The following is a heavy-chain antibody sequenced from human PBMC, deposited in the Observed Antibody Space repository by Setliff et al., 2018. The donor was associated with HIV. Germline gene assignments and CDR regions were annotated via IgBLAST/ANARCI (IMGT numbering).Heavy chain of an antibody. D-gene: IGHD3-22*01. V-gene: IGHV4-59*08. CDR1: GGYITTYY. CDR3: ARLHYYDRSGLTVGAFDI. J-gene: IGHJ3*02. CDR2: IYYSGST. Sequence: SETLSLTCTVSGGYITTYYWSWIRQPLGKGLEWIGYIYYSGSTNYNPSLKSRVTISVDTSKNQFSLKLSSVAAADTAVYYCARLHYYDRSGLTVGAFDIWGQGTMVTVSS.